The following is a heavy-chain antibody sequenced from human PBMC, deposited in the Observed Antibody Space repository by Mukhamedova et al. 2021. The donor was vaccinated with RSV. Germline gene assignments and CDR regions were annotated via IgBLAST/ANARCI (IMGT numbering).Heavy chain of an antibody. J-gene: IGHJ4*02. CDR3: AMKILGSRPFDY. D-gene: IGHD1-1*01. V-gene: IGHV3-23*05. CDR2: IDGNVGNI. Sequence: GKGLEWVSSIDGNVGNIAYAAAVKGRFTISRDNAKNTLFLQMNSLRAEDTAIYYCAMKILGSRPFDYWGQGTLVTVSS.